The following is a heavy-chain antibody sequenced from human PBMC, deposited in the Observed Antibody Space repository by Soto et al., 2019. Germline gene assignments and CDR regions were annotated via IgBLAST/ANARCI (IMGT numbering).Heavy chain of an antibody. CDR3: AIGPGYIDGRQTFAF. D-gene: IGHD6-25*01. CDR2: TYYNGDT. V-gene: IGHV4-61*08. CDR1: DDSFRGADYY. Sequence: PSGNPWLTCTVSDDSFRGADYYWSWIRQPLGKGPEWIGYTYYNGDTKYNPALKSRVTISVDTSKNQFSLSLSSVTAADTAVYFCAIGPGYIDGRQTFAFWGRVILFT. J-gene: IGHJ4*01.